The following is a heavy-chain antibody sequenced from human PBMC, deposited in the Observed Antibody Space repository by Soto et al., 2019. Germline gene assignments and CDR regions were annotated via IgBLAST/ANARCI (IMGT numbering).Heavy chain of an antibody. CDR1: GGSISSSNW. CDR3: ARIREYYYDSSGSRYYFDY. V-gene: IGHV4-4*02. Sequence: QVQLQESGPGLVKPSGTLSLTCAVSGGSISSSNWWSWVRQPPGKGLEGIGEIYHSGSTNYNPSLKSRVTISVDKSKNQFSLKLSSVTAADTAVYYCARIREYYYDSSGSRYYFDYWGQGTLVTVSS. CDR2: IYHSGST. J-gene: IGHJ4*02. D-gene: IGHD3-22*01.